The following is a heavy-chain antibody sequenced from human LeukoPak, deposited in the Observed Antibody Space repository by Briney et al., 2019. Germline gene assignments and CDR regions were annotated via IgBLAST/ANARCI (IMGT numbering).Heavy chain of an antibody. Sequence: ASVKVSCKASGYTFTGYYMHWVRPAPGQGLDCMGRINPNSGGTNYAQKFQGRVTMTRDTSISTAYIELSRLRSDDTAVYYCARPPRTGAYYYTDAWGKGTTVTVSS. D-gene: IGHD7-27*01. V-gene: IGHV1-2*06. J-gene: IGHJ6*03. CDR3: ARPPRTGAYYYTDA. CDR2: INPNSGGT. CDR1: GYTFTGYY.